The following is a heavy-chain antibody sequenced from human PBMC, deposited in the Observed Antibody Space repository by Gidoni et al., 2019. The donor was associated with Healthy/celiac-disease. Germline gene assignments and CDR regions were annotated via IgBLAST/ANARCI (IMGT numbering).Heavy chain of an antibody. D-gene: IGHD3-22*01. V-gene: IGHV3-30*02. CDR1: EFTFSSYG. CDR2: IRYDGSNK. J-gene: IGHJ4*02. Sequence: QVQLVESGGGVVQPGGSLRLSCAASEFTFSSYGMHWVRQAPGKGLEWVAFIRYDGSNKYYADSVKGRFTISRDNSKNTLYLQMNSLRAEDTAVYYCAIPDSSGYPYWGQGTLVTVSS. CDR3: AIPDSSGYPY.